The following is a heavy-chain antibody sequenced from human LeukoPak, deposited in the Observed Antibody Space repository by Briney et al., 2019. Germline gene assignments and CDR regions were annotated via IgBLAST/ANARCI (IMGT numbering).Heavy chain of an antibody. J-gene: IGHJ5*02. Sequence: SQTLSLTCNVSGGSISSGDYYWSWIRQPPGKGLEWIGYIYYSGSTYYNPSLKSRVTISVDTSKNQFSLKLSSATAADTAVSYYARGTKKAAVTWGQGSLVTVSS. V-gene: IGHV4-30-4*08. CDR1: GGSISSGDYY. CDR3: ARGTKKAAVT. CDR2: IYYSGST. D-gene: IGHD6-13*01.